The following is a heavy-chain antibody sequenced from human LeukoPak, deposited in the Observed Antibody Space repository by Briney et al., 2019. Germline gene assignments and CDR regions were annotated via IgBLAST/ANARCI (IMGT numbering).Heavy chain of an antibody. D-gene: IGHD3-9*01. CDR1: GGSISSYY. Sequence: SETLSLTCTVSGGSISSYYWSWIRQPAGKGLEWIGRIYSSGSTNYNPSLKSRVTISVDTSKNQFSLKLSSVTAADTAVYYCARAQRLRYFDWLLSFDYWGQGTLVTVSS. CDR2: IYSSGST. CDR3: ARAQRLRYFDWLLSFDY. V-gene: IGHV4-4*07. J-gene: IGHJ4*02.